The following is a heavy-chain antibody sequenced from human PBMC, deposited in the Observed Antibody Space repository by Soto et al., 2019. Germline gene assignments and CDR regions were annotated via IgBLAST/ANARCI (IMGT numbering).Heavy chain of an antibody. V-gene: IGHV1-18*04. J-gene: IGHJ4*02. CDR2: IIPYNVDT. D-gene: IGHD6-13*01. CDR3: ARGGLSRSWRLDY. Sequence: ASVKVSCKASGYTFTDYYISWMRQAPGQGLEWMGWIIPYNVDTNFAQKFQGRVTMTTDTSTSTAYMELRSLRSDDTAVYYCARGGLSRSWRLDYWGQGTLVTVSS. CDR1: GYTFTDYY.